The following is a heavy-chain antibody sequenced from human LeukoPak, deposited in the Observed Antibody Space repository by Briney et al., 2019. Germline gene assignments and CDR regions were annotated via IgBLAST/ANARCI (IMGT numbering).Heavy chain of an antibody. J-gene: IGHJ4*02. V-gene: IGHV3-30*04. D-gene: IGHD6-13*01. Sequence: GRSLGLSCAASRFTFSTYAMHWVRQAPGKGLEWVAIVSHDGSYTYYAESVKGRFTISRGNSKNTVYLQMNSVKTEDTAVYYCTRDSVRSIAAAPGGFDYWGQGTLVTVSS. CDR2: VSHDGSYT. CDR3: TRDSVRSIAAAPGGFDY. CDR1: RFTFSTYA.